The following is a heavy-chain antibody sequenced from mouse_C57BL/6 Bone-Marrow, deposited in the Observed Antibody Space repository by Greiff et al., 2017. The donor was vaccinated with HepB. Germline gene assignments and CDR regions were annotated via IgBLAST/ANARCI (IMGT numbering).Heavy chain of an antibody. J-gene: IGHJ3*01. CDR2: IRNKANGYTT. CDR1: GFTFTDYY. Sequence: EVMLVESGGGLVQPGGSLSLSCAASGFTFTDYYMSWVRQPPGKALEWLGFIRNKANGYTTEYSASVKGRFTISRDNSQSIRYLQMNALRAEDSATYYCARSNDYDGDWFAYWGQGTLVTVSA. CDR3: ARSNDYDGDWFAY. D-gene: IGHD2-4*01. V-gene: IGHV7-3*01.